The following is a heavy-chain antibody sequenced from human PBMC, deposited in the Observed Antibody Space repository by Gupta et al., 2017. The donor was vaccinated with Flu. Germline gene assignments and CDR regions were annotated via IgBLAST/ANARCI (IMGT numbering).Heavy chain of an antibody. CDR1: GDAINSGGYY. Sequence: QVQLQESGPGLATPSQTLSLACSVSGDAINSGGYYWNWIRQYQGKGLEWIGYIYYNGNTYYNPSLKSRVSMSLDTSKNRFSLKLTSVTAADTAVYYCARGSVVTAATFGNFFDPWGQGTLVTVSS. V-gene: IGHV4-31*03. D-gene: IGHD3-22*01. CDR2: IYYNGNT. J-gene: IGHJ5*02. CDR3: ARGSVVTAATFGNFFDP.